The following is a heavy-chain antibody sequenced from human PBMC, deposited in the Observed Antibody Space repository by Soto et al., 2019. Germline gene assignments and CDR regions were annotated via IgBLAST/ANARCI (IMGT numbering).Heavy chain of an antibody. Sequence: EVQLVESGGGLVQPGGSLRLSCAASGFTFSSYWMTWVRQAPGKGLEWVANIKQDGSEKYYVDSVKGRFTSSRDNAKNSLYLQMNSLRAEDTAVYYCATHPYSSGWYCWGQGTLVTVSS. CDR2: IKQDGSEK. J-gene: IGHJ4*02. V-gene: IGHV3-7*02. CDR3: ATHPYSSGWYC. CDR1: GFTFSSYW. D-gene: IGHD6-13*01.